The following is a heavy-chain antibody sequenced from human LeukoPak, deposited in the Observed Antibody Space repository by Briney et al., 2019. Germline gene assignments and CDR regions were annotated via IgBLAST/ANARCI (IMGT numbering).Heavy chain of an antibody. CDR2: INPDSGFT. CDR3: APTAEAYTSWWKV. J-gene: IGHJ4*02. Sequence: GASVKVSCKASGYKFTDDYMHWVRRAPGQGLEFMGWINPDSGFTNYAQKFKGRVTMTRDTSISTAYLEVRSLTSDDTAVYYCAPTAEAYTSWWKVWGQGTLVTVSS. D-gene: IGHD3-16*01. CDR1: GYKFTDDY. V-gene: IGHV1-2*02.